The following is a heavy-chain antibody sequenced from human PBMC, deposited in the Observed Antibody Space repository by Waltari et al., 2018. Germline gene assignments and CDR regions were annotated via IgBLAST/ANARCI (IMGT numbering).Heavy chain of an antibody. V-gene: IGHV3-11*04. CDR2: ITSSGSTI. J-gene: IGHJ4*02. D-gene: IGHD3-3*01. CDR1: GFTFSDYY. CDR3: ARDRGASYDFWSGYYQFDY. Sequence: QVQLVESGGGLVKPGGSLRLSCAASGFTFSDYYMSWIRQAPGKGLEWVSYITSSGSTIYYADSVKGRFTISRDNAKNSLYLQMNSRRAEDTAVYYCARDRGASYDFWSGYYQFDYWGQGTLVTVSS.